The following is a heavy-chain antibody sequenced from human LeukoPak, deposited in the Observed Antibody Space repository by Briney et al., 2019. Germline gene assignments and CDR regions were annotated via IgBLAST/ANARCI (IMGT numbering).Heavy chain of an antibody. J-gene: IGHJ6*03. Sequence: ASVKVSCKASGYTFTSYYMHWVRQAPGQGLEWMGIINPSGGSTSYARKFQGRVTMTRDMSTSTVYMELSSLRSEDTAVYYCARASTAMVTHYYYYYMDVWGKGTTVTVSS. CDR3: ARASTAMVTHYYYYYMDV. V-gene: IGHV1-46*01. CDR2: INPSGGST. CDR1: GYTFTSYY. D-gene: IGHD5-18*01.